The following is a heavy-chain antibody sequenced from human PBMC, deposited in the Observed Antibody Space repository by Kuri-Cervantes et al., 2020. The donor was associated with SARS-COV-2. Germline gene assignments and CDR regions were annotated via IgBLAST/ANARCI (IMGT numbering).Heavy chain of an antibody. CDR2: INHSGST. CDR3: ARVGRFLEWLLSVGGYYYYMDV. V-gene: IGHV4-34*01. Sequence: SETLSLTCAVYGGSFSGYYWSWIRQPPGKGLEWIGEINHSGSTNYNPSLKGRVIISVDTSKNQFSLKLSSVTAADTAVYYCARVGRFLEWLLSVGGYYYYMDVWGKGTTVTVSS. CDR1: GGSFSGYY. D-gene: IGHD3-3*01. J-gene: IGHJ6*03.